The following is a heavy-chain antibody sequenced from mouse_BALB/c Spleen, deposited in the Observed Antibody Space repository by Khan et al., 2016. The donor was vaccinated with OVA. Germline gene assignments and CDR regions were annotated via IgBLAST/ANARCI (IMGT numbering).Heavy chain of an antibody. CDR1: GFTFSTYG. Sequence: EVELVESGGDLVKPEGSLKLSCAASGFTFSTYGMSWVRQTLDKRLEWVATISSGGSYTYYPDSVQGRFTISRDNAKNTLYLQMSGLKSEDTAMFYCARLAYYYDSEGFAYWGQGTLVTVSA. CDR2: ISSGGSYT. V-gene: IGHV5-6*01. D-gene: IGHD1-1*01. J-gene: IGHJ3*01. CDR3: ARLAYYYDSEGFAY.